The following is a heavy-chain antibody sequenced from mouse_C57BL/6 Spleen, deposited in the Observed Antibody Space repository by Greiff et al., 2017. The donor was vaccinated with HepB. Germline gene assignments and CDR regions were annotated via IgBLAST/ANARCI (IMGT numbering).Heavy chain of an antibody. J-gene: IGHJ4*01. D-gene: IGHD1-1*02. Sequence: VKLQQPGAELVKPGASVKMSCKASGYTFTSYWITWVKQRPGQGLEWIGDIYPGSGSTNYNEKFKSKATLTVDTSSSTAYMQLSSLTSEDSAVYYCAREKTLSDLGAMDYWGQGTSVTVSS. CDR3: AREKTLSDLGAMDY. CDR2: IYPGSGST. V-gene: IGHV1-55*01. CDR1: GYTFTSYW.